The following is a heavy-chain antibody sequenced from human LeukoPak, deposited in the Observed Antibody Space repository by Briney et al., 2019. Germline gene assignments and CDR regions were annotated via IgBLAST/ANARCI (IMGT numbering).Heavy chain of an antibody. Sequence: SETLSLTCAVSGYSISSLYYWGWIRQPPGKGLEWITSIHHSGSTDYNPSLKSRVTISVDTSKNQFSLKLRYVTAADTAVYYCAGLGYCSSTSCYPDYWGQGTLVTVSS. CDR2: IHHSGST. CDR1: GYSISSLYY. J-gene: IGHJ4*02. CDR3: AGLGYCSSTSCYPDY. D-gene: IGHD2-2*01. V-gene: IGHV4-38-2*01.